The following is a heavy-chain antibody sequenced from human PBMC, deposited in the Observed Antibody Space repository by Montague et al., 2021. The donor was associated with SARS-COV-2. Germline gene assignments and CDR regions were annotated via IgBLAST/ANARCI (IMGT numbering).Heavy chain of an antibody. Sequence: SETLSLTCTFSGGSLNKHYWSWIRMAPGKQLEWLGDIFYTGNTXXXVXXWGRVTISLDTSQNQFSLRLTSVTAADTAVYYCARSISGSGARDKWGQGILVTVS. CDR3: ARSISGSGARDK. D-gene: IGHD2-15*01. CDR2: IFYTGNT. CDR1: GGSLNKHY. J-gene: IGHJ4*02. V-gene: IGHV4-59*11.